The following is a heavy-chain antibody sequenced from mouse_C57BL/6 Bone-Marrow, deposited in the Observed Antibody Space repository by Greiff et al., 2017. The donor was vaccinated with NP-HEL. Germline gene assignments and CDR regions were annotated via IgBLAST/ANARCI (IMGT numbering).Heavy chain of an antibody. CDR1: GFSLSTFGMG. V-gene: IGHV8-8*01. CDR2: IWWDDDK. J-gene: IGHJ3*01. D-gene: IGHD1-1*01. Sequence: QVTLKVSGPGILQPSQTLSLTCSFSGFSLSTFGMGVGWIRQPSGKGLEWLAHIWWDDDKYYKPALKSRLTISKDTSKNQVFLKIANVDTAHTATYYCARIAPYSGSSFFFAYWGQGTLVTVSA. CDR3: ARIAPYSGSSFFFAY.